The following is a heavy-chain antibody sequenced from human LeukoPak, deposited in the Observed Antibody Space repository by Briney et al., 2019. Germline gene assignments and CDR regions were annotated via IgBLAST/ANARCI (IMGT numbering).Heavy chain of an antibody. CDR2: IHIDENRK. Sequence: PGGSLRLSCAASGFTFSNHWIHWVRQVPGKGLVSVSRIHIDENRKTYADSVKGRFTISRDNAKNTLYLQMNSLGVEDTAVYYCVRGSSDWNGMDVWGQGTTVTVSS. V-gene: IGHV3-74*01. J-gene: IGHJ6*02. D-gene: IGHD6-19*01. CDR1: GFTFSNHW. CDR3: VRGSSDWNGMDV.